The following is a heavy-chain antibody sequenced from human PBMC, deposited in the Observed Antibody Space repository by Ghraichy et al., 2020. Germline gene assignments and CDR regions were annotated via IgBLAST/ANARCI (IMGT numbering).Heavy chain of an antibody. CDR2: ITNNGGST. CDR1: GFTFSNFA. V-gene: IGHV3-64*02. J-gene: IGHJ3*02. Sequence: GGSLRLSCAASGFTFSNFAMHWVRQAPGKGLEYVSGITNNGGSTYYADSVKGRFTISRDNSKSTLYLQMGSLRAEDMAVYYCARASSWSAYDRFAIWDQGTMVTVSS. CDR3: ARASSWSAYDRFAI. D-gene: IGHD3-16*01.